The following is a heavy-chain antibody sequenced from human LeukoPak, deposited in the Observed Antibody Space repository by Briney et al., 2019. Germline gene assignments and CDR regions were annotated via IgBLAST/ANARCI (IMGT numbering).Heavy chain of an antibody. CDR2: IRYDGSNK. V-gene: IGHV3-30*02. CDR3: VRVSSGSSCSDY. Sequence: GGSLRLSCAASGFTFSSYGMHWVRQAPGKGLEWVAFIRYDGSNKYYADSVKGRFTISRDNSKNTLYLQMNSLRAEDTAVYYCVRVSSGSSCSDYWGQGTLVTVSS. D-gene: IGHD6-13*01. J-gene: IGHJ4*02. CDR1: GFTFSSYG.